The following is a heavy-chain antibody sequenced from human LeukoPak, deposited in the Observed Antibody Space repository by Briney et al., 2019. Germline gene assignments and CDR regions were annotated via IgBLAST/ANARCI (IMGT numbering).Heavy chain of an antibody. Sequence: GGSLRLSCAASGFTFSSYAMHWVRQAPGKGLEYVSAISSDGGSTYYANSVKGRFTISRDNSKNTLYLQMGSLRAEDMAVYYCARDLSLDYYEGSWFDPWGQGTLVTVSS. CDR2: ISSDGGST. J-gene: IGHJ5*02. CDR3: ARDLSLDYYEGSWFDP. D-gene: IGHD3-22*01. CDR1: GFTFSSYA. V-gene: IGHV3-64*01.